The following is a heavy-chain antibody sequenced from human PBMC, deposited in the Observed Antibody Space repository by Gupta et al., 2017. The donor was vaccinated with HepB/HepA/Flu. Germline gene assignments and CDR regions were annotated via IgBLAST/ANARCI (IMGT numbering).Heavy chain of an antibody. J-gene: IGHJ4*02. CDR1: GFTFSNYG. Sequence: QVQLVESGGGVVQPGRSQRLSCAESGFTFSNYGMHWVRQAPGKGLEWVAVIWSDGSNKNYADSVKGRFTISRDNSKNTLYLQMNSLKVEDTAVYYCARGGSNSDSSGYNGWGQGTLVTVSS. CDR2: IWSDGSNK. V-gene: IGHV3-33*01. CDR3: ARGGSNSDSSGYNG. D-gene: IGHD3-22*01.